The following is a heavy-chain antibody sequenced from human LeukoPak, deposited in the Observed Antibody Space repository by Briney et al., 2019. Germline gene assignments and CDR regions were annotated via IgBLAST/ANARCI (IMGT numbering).Heavy chain of an antibody. CDR3: ARSYSGTNHPFDF. J-gene: IGHJ4*02. V-gene: IGHV4-59*01. Sequence: SETLSLTCTVSGGSISIYYWNWIRQPPGKGLEWIGYIYNSGSTIYNPSLKSRVTMSVDTSKNQFSLKLRSVTAAGTAVYYCARSYSGTNHPFDFWGQGTLVTVSS. D-gene: IGHD5-12*01. CDR1: GGSISIYY. CDR2: IYNSGST.